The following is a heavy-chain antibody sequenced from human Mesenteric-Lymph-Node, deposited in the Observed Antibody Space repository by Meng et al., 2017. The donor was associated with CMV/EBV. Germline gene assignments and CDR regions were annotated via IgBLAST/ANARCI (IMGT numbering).Heavy chain of an antibody. Sequence: ASVKVSCKASGYTFTGYYMHWVRQAPGQGLEWMGWINPNSGGTLYAQTFQGRVTMTRDTSISTGYMELSRLRSDDTAVYYCARFGWSGAVDGYWGQGTLVTVSS. CDR1: GYTFTGYY. V-gene: IGHV1-2*02. CDR3: ARFGWSGAVDGY. CDR2: INPNSGGT. J-gene: IGHJ4*02. D-gene: IGHD6-19*01.